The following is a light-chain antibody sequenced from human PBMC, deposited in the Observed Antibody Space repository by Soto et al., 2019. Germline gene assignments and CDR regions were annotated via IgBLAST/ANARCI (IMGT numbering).Light chain of an antibody. CDR3: QQYDTWPRT. V-gene: IGKV3-15*01. Sequence: EPVMTQSPATLSVSPGEGATLSCRASQNVRNSISWYQQKPGQAPRLLIYGASTRATGVPARFSGSESGTEFTLTISSLQSEDFAVYYWQQYDTWPRTFGQGTNVEIK. J-gene: IGKJ1*01. CDR1: QNVRNS. CDR2: GAS.